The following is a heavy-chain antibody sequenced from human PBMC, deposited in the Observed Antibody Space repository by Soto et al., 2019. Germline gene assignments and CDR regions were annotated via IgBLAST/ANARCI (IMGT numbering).Heavy chain of an antibody. CDR3: AGGRVIEDYYDSSGLQYYFDY. D-gene: IGHD3-22*01. V-gene: IGHV4-31*03. CDR2: IYYSGST. J-gene: IGHJ4*02. CDR1: GGSISSGGYY. Sequence: PSETLSLTCTVSGGSISSGGYYWSWIRQHPGKGLEWIGYIYYSGSTYYNPSLKSRVTISVDTSKNQFSLKLSSVTAADTAVYYCAGGRVIEDYYDSSGLQYYFDYWGQGTLVTVSS.